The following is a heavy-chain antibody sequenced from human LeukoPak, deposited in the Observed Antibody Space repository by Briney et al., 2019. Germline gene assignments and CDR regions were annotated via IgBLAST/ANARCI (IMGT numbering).Heavy chain of an antibody. Sequence: GGSLRLSCAASGFTFSDFWVHWVRQAPGKGLVWVSRINNDGSDIIYTDSVKGRFTISRDNAKNTLYLQMNSLRPEDTAVYYCVRDTPHRRLDPWGQGTLVTVSS. D-gene: IGHD2-15*01. CDR1: GFTFSDFW. CDR3: VRDTPHRRLDP. V-gene: IGHV3-74*01. J-gene: IGHJ5*02. CDR2: INNDGSDI.